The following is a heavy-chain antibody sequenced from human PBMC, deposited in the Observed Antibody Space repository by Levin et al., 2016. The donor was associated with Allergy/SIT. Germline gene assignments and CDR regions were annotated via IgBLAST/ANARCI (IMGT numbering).Heavy chain of an antibody. J-gene: IGHJ3*02. D-gene: IGHD6-19*01. CDR2: IAIDGSNYE. CDR3: AKEGYTSGHCGAFDN. V-gene: IGHV3-30*18. CDR1: GFTFSRSV. Sequence: GESLKISCEASGFTFSRSVMQWVRQAPGKGLEWVAVIAIDGSNYEQYPDSVRGRFTISRDNSKNALYLEMNNLRPEDTALYYCAKEGYTSGHCGAFDNWGQGTMVTVTS.